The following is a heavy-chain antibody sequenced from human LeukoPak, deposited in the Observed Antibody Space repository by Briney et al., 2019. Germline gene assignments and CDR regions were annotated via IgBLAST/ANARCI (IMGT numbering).Heavy chain of an antibody. Sequence: GGSLRLSCAASGFTFSNAYMNWVRQAPGKGLEWVGRIKPKTDGETTEYAAPVKDRFSISRDDSKSMMYLQMNSLKTEDTAVYYCTTQNYYDSSGYPDYWGQGTLVTVSS. V-gene: IGHV3-15*07. CDR1: GFTFSNAY. CDR2: IKPKTDGETT. D-gene: IGHD3-22*01. CDR3: TTQNYYDSSGYPDY. J-gene: IGHJ4*02.